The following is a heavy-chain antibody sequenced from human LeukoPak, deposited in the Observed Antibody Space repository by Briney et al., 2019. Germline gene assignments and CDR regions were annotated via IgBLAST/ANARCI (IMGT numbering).Heavy chain of an antibody. D-gene: IGHD3-10*01. V-gene: IGHV3-7*04. CDR2: IKQDESEK. J-gene: IGHJ6*02. CDR1: VFTFSSYW. Sequence: GGSLRLSCAASVFTFSSYWMSWVRQAPGIGLEWVANIKQDESEKYYVDSVKGRFTISRDNAKSSLYLQMNSLRAEDTAVYYCARDKEVRGVIGGMDVWGQGSTVTVSS. CDR3: ARDKEVRGVIGGMDV.